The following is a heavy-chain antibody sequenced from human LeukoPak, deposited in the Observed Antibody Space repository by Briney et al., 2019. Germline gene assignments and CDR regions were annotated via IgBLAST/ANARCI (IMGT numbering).Heavy chain of an antibody. CDR3: TSWGDTTAEYFQR. J-gene: IGHJ1*01. D-gene: IGHD2-21*02. CDR2: INPDGRDT. CDR1: GFTFSSYS. V-gene: IGHV3-7*01. Sequence: GGSLRLSCAASGFTFSSYSMNWVRQAPGKGLEWVAHINPDGRDTYYVDSVKGRFTISRDNAQNSMYLQMDSLRVEDTAVYYCTSWGDTTAEYFQRWGQGTLVTVSS.